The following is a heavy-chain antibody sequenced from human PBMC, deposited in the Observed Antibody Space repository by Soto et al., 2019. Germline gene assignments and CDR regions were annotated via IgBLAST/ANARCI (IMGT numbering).Heavy chain of an antibody. Sequence: ASVKVSCKASGYTFTSYGISWVRQAPGQGLEWMGWISAHNGNTNYAQKLQGRVTMTTDTSTSTAYMELRSLRSDDTAVYYCARDGGYYYDSSGYYSPFDYWGQGTLVTV. CDR3: ARDGGYYYDSSGYYSPFDY. CDR1: GYTFTSYG. J-gene: IGHJ4*02. D-gene: IGHD3-22*01. V-gene: IGHV1-18*01. CDR2: ISAHNGNT.